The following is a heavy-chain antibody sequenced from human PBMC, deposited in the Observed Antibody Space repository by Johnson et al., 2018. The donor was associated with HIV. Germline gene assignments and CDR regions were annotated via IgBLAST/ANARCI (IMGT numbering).Heavy chain of an antibody. D-gene: IGHD3-22*01. Sequence: QVQLVESGGGVVQPGRSLRLSCAASGFTFSTYAMHWVRQAPGKGLEWVAVISYDGSNKYYADSVKGRFTISRDSSKNTLYLQMTSLRAEETAVYYCAGGSRYTYDYDDVHDAFDIWGRGTIVTVSS. V-gene: IGHV3-30*04. CDR2: ISYDGSNK. CDR3: AGGSRYTYDYDDVHDAFDI. CDR1: GFTFSTYA. J-gene: IGHJ3*02.